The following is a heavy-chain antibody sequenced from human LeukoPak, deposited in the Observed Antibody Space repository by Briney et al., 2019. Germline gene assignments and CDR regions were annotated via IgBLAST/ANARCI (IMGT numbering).Heavy chain of an antibody. D-gene: IGHD6-13*01. CDR1: GFTFSSYA. CDR2: ISYDGSNK. Sequence: GRSLRLSCAASGFTFSSYAMHWVRQAPGKGLEWVAVISYDGSNKYYADSVKGRFTISRDNSKNTLYLQMNSLRAEDTAVYYCAKVPRVLYSSSWYGYFDYWGQGTLVTVSS. V-gene: IGHV3-30-3*01. CDR3: AKVPRVLYSSSWYGYFDY. J-gene: IGHJ4*02.